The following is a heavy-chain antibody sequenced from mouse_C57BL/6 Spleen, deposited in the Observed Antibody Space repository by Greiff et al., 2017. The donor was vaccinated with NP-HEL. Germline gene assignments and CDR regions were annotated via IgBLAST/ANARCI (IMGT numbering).Heavy chain of an antibody. Sequence: VHLHPSEHPPLPPFSSFTLSFHSSLYTFTYYYINFFNHIHVKSLEWIGDINPNNGGTSYNQKFKGKATLTVDKSSSTAYMELRSLTSEDSAVYYCARSGGNYFDYWGQGTTLTVSS. CDR1: LYTFTYYY. J-gene: IGHJ2*01. V-gene: IGHV1-26*01. D-gene: IGHD3-1*01. CDR3: ARSGGNYFDY. CDR2: INPNNGGT.